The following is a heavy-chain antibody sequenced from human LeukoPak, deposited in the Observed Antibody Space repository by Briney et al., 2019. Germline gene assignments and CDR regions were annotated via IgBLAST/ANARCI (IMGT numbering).Heavy chain of an antibody. CDR3: ARESNSGYYLSY. CDR1: GFTVSSNY. V-gene: IGHV3-66*01. CDR2: IYNSGRT. J-gene: IGHJ4*02. Sequence: GRSLRLSCAASGFTVSSNYMSWVRQVPGKGLEWVSVIYNSGRTYYADSVKGRFTISRDNSKNTVYLQMNSLRAEDTAVYYCARESNSGYYLSYWGQGTLVTVSS. D-gene: IGHD3-22*01.